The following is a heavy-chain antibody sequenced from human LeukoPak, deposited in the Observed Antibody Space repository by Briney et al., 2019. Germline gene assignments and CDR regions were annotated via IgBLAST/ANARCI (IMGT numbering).Heavy chain of an antibody. V-gene: IGHV1-58*02. CDR1: GFTFSSSA. J-gene: IGHJ4*02. D-gene: IGHD6-13*01. CDR3: AAALYSSTWKDDY. Sequence: SVKVSCKASGFTFSSSAMQWVRQARGQRLEWIGWIVVASGNTNYAQKFQERVTITRDMSTSTAYMELSSVRSEDTAVYYCAAALYSSTWKDDYWGQGTLVTVSS. CDR2: IVVASGNT.